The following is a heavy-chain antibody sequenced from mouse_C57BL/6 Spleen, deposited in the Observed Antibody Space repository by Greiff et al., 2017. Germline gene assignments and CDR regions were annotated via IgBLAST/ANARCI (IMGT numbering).Heavy chain of an antibody. CDR2: IYPGDGDT. D-gene: IGHD1-3*01. V-gene: IGHV1-82*01. CDR1: GYAFSSSW. Sequence: QVQLQQSGPELVKPGASVKISCKASGYAFSSSWMNWVKQRPGKGLEWIGRIYPGDGDTNYNGKFKGKATLTADKSSSTAYMQLSSLTSEDSAFYCGARGRLKAMDYWGQGTSVTVSS. J-gene: IGHJ4*01. CDR3: ARGRLKAMDY.